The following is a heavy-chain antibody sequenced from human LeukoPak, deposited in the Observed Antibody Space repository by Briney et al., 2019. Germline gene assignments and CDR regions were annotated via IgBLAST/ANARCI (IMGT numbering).Heavy chain of an antibody. V-gene: IGHV4-59*01. Sequence: PSETLSLTCTVSGGSISSYYWSWIRQPPGKGLEWIGYIYYSGSTNYNPSLKSRVTISVDTSKNQFSLKLSSVTAADTAVYYCARVIRFGELSDGDWFDPWGQGTLVTVSS. CDR1: GGSISSYY. J-gene: IGHJ5*02. CDR2: IYYSGST. CDR3: ARVIRFGELSDGDWFDP. D-gene: IGHD3-10*01.